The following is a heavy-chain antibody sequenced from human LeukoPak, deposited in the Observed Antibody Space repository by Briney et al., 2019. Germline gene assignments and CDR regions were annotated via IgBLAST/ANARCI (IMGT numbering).Heavy chain of an antibody. CDR2: ISGSGGST. D-gene: IGHD2-15*01. V-gene: IGHV3-23*01. Sequence: GGSLLLSCAASGFTFISYAMSWVRQAPGKGLEGVSAISGSGGSTYYADSVKGRFTISRDNSKSTLYLQMNSLRAEDTAVYYCAKDQRTLSGLIDWGQGTLVTVSS. CDR3: AKDQRTLSGLID. CDR1: GFTFISYA. J-gene: IGHJ4*02.